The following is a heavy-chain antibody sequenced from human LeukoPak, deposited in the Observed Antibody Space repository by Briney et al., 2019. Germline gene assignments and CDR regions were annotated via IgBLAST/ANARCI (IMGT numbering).Heavy chain of an antibody. CDR3: ARDRYASRSYVMDV. J-gene: IGHJ6*02. V-gene: IGHV3-30*04. CDR2: VSYDGGNE. CDR1: GFTFRRYA. Sequence: GGSLRLSCELSGFTFRRYAMHWVRQAPGQGLEWLAVVSYDGGNEYYADSVKGRFTISRGKSRNTAFLQMDSLRHEDTGVYFCARDRYASRSYVMDVWGQGTTVVVSS. D-gene: IGHD2-2*01.